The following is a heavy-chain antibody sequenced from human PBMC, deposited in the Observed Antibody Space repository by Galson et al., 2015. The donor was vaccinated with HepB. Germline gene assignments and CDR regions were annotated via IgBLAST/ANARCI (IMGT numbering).Heavy chain of an antibody. CDR3: ARDEGDAMDV. Sequence: SLRLSCAASGFTFSNNNKHWVRQAPGKGLQWVAVIWFDGTNKFHGDSVKGRFTISRDNSNNTLFLQMSSLRAEDTAVYYCARDEGDAMDVWGQGTTVTVSS. V-gene: IGHV3-33*08. CDR1: GFTFSNNN. J-gene: IGHJ6*02. CDR2: IWFDGTNK.